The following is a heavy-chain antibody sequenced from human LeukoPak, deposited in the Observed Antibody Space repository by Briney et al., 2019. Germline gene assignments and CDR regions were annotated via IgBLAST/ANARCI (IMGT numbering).Heavy chain of an antibody. CDR2: ISSSGGST. D-gene: IGHD2-2*01. V-gene: IGHV3-23*01. CDR1: GFTFSSYA. CDR3: AKRISGTDPGDAFDI. Sequence: AGGSLRLSCAASGFTFSSYAMSCVRQAPGKGLEWVSGISSSGGSTYYADSVKGRFTISRDNSKNSLHLQMNSLRADDTAIYYCAKRISGTDPGDAFDIWGQGTMVTVSS. J-gene: IGHJ3*02.